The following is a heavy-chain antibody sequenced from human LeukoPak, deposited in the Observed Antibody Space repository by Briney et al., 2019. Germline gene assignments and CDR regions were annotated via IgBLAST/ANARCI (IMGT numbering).Heavy chain of an antibody. J-gene: IGHJ4*02. V-gene: IGHV3-30-3*01. D-gene: IGHD6-19*01. CDR3: ARAIRGIAVAATAIDY. CDR1: GFTFSSYA. Sequence: PGGSLRLSCAASGFTFSSYAMHWVRQAPGKGLEWVAVISSDGSNKYYADSVKGRFTISRDNAKNTLYLQMNSLRAEDTAVYYCARAIRGIAVAATAIDYWGQGTLVTVSS. CDR2: ISSDGSNK.